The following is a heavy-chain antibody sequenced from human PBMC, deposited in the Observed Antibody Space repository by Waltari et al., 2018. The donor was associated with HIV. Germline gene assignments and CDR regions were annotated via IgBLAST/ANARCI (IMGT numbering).Heavy chain of an antibody. D-gene: IGHD5-12*01. CDR1: RFGLSDFD. J-gene: IGHJ4*02. Sequence: EVQLVESGGGLVQRGGSLKLSCEASRFGLSDFDMIWVRQAPGRGLEGVSYISRTSNAMYYADSVKGRFAISRDNAKNALYLLMNSLRHDDSAVDYCAILSSSGYYRDWGQGTRVTVSS. CDR2: ISRTSNAM. V-gene: IGHV3-48*02. CDR3: AILSSSGYYRD.